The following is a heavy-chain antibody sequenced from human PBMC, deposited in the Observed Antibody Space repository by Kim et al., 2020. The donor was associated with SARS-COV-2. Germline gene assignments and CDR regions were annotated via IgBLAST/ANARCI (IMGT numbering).Heavy chain of an antibody. CDR2: ICGDGSST. CDR1: GFMFSTYA. J-gene: IGHJ4*02. D-gene: IGHD3-10*01. Sequence: GGSLRLSCGASGFMFSTYAMTWVRQAPGKGLEWVSSICGDGSSTYYADSVKGRFTISRDNSKNMAYLQLNSLRAEDTAIYSCAGPRSGSCGGQIDFSGRGTLVIVSS. CDR3: AGPRSGSCGGQIDF. V-gene: IGHV3-23*01.